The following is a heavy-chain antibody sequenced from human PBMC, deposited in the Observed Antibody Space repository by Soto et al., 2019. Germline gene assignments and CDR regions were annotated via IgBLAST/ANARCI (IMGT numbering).Heavy chain of an antibody. V-gene: IGHV3-23*01. CDR2: ISGGGYTA. D-gene: IGHD5-12*01. Sequence: EVQLLESGGGLVQPGGSLRLSCVVSGLTSRSHAMNWVRQAPGQGLEWVAGISGGGYTAYYPDSVRGRFTISRDNSKNPVYLQTDNLRAHDTAVYYCAKAQAVATIKSNIDYWGQGTLVTVSS. CDR1: GLTSRSHA. J-gene: IGHJ4*02. CDR3: AKAQAVATIKSNIDY.